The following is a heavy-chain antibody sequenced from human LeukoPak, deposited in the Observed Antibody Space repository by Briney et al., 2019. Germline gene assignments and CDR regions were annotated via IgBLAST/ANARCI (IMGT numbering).Heavy chain of an antibody. CDR2: ISSSSSYI. CDR3: ARDHDYYDSSGYFDY. D-gene: IGHD3-22*01. CDR1: GFTFSSYS. J-gene: IGHJ4*02. Sequence: GGSLRLSCAASGFTFSSYSMNWVRQAPGKWLEWVSSISSSSSYIYYADSVKGRFTISRDNAKNSLYLQMNSLRAEDTAVYYCARDHDYYDSSGYFDYWGQGTLVTVSS. V-gene: IGHV3-21*01.